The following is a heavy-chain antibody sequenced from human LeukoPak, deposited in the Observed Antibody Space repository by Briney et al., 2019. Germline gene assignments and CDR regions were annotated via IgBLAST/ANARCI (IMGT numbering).Heavy chain of an antibody. CDR3: ARGPAYGDFTDFFDY. D-gene: IGHD4-17*01. Sequence: PGGSLRLSCAASGFTFSSHWMTWVRQAPGKGLEWVANIKQDGSEQYNVDSVKGRFTISRDNAKNSLYLQMNSLRAEDTAVYYCARGPAYGDFTDFFDYWGQGTLATVSS. J-gene: IGHJ4*02. CDR1: GFTFSSHW. CDR2: IKQDGSEQ. V-gene: IGHV3-7*01.